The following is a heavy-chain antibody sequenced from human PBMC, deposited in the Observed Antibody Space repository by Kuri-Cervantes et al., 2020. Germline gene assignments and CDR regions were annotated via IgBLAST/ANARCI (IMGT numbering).Heavy chain of an antibody. D-gene: IGHD4-23*01. CDR3: AKDLDYGGNSHYFDY. CDR1: GFTFSSYW. J-gene: IGHJ4*02. Sequence: GGSLRLSCAASGFTFSSYWMHWVRQAPGKGLEWVSGISWNSGSIGYADSVKGRFTISRDNAKNSLYLQMNSLRAEDTALYYCAKDLDYGGNSHYFDYWGQGTLVTVSS. V-gene: IGHV3-9*01. CDR2: ISWNSGSI.